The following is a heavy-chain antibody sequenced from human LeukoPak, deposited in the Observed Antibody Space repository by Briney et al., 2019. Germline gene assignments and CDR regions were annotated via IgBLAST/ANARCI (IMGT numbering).Heavy chain of an antibody. V-gene: IGHV1-8*01. CDR3: AKQTQGLVRYYYYGMDV. D-gene: IGHD6-19*01. Sequence: GASVKVSCTASGYTFTSYDINWVRQATGQGLEWMGWMNPNSGNTSYAQKFQGRVTMTRNTSISTAYMELSSLRSEDTAVYYCAKQTQGLVRYYYYGMDVWGQGTTVTVSS. CDR2: MNPNSGNT. J-gene: IGHJ6*02. CDR1: GYTFTSYD.